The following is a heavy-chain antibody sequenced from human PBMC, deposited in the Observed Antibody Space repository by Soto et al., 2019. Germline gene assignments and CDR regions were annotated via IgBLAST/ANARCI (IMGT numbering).Heavy chain of an antibody. Sequence: PXGSLRLACAAYGVTFSTYGIHRVRQAPGKGLEWVALTSYDGTKTYYADSVKGRFTISRDNSKNTLYLHMNSLRAEDTAIYHCAKDRAPRSGSYPSDLSGQGTLVTVSS. CDR3: AKDRAPRSGSYPSDL. J-gene: IGHJ5*02. CDR1: GVTFSTYG. D-gene: IGHD1-26*01. V-gene: IGHV3-30*18. CDR2: TSYDGTKT.